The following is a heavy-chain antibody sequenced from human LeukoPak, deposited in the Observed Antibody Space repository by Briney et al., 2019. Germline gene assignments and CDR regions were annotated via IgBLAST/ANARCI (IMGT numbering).Heavy chain of an antibody. Sequence: GGSLRLSXAASGFTFSSYAMSWVRQAPGKGLEWLSAISGSGGSTYYADSVKGRFTISRDNSKNTLYLQMNSLRAEDTAVYYCAKFAVVITGSYYYYYYMDVWGKGTTVTVSS. CDR2: ISGSGGST. CDR1: GFTFSSYA. CDR3: AKFAVVITGSYYYYYYMDV. J-gene: IGHJ6*03. V-gene: IGHV3-23*01. D-gene: IGHD1-20*01.